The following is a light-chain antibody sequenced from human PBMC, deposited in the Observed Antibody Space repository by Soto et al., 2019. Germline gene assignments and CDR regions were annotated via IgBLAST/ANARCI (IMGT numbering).Light chain of an antibody. CDR2: DAS. CDR3: QQRNNWPPVT. Sequence: EIVLTQSPATLSLSPGERATLSCRASQSVSRHLAWYQQKPGQAPRLLIYDASNRASGIPARFSGSGSGTDFTLTISSLEPEDFAVYYCQQRNNWPPVTFGGGTKVEIK. J-gene: IGKJ4*01. CDR1: QSVSRH. V-gene: IGKV3-11*01.